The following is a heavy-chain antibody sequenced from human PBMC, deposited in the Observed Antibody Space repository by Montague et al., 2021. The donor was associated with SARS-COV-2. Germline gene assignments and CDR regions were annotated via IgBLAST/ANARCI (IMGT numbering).Heavy chain of an antibody. V-gene: IGHV3-30-3*01. J-gene: IGHJ2*01. Sequence: SLRLSCAASGFTFSSYAMRWVRQAPGKGLEWVAVISYDGNNKYYADSVKGRFTISRDNSKNTLYLQMNSLRAEDTAVYYCARDGRIQLWNPNWYFDLWGRGALVTVSS. CDR2: ISYDGNNK. CDR3: ARDGRIQLWNPNWYFDL. CDR1: GFTFSSYA. D-gene: IGHD5-18*01.